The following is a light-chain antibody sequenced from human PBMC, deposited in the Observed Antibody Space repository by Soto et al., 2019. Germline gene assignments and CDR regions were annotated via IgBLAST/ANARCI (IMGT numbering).Light chain of an antibody. CDR2: GAS. V-gene: IGKV3-15*01. CDR1: QSVSSD. J-gene: IGKJ3*01. Sequence: EIVMTQSPDTLSVSPGERATLSCRASQSVSSDLAWYQQKPGQAPRLLIYGASTRATGIPTRFSGSGSGTEFTLTISSLHSEDFAVFYCQQYSNFPFPFGPGTRVDIK. CDR3: QQYSNFPFP.